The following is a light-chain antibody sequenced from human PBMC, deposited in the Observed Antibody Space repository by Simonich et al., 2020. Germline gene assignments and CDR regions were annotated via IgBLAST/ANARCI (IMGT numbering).Light chain of an antibody. CDR1: QSVLYSSNNKNY. CDR3: QQYYSTLLT. V-gene: IGKV4-1*01. Sequence: IVMTQSPDSLAVSLCERATINCKSSQSVLYSSNNKNYLAWYQQKQGQPPNLLIYWASTRESGVPDRFSGSGYGTDFTLTISSLQAEDVAVYYCQQYYSTLLTFGGGTKVEIK. CDR2: WAS. J-gene: IGKJ4*01.